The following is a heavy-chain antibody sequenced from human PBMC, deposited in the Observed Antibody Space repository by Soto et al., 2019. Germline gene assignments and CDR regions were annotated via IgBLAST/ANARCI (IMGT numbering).Heavy chain of an antibody. CDR3: ARGRYCSGGSCYHAFDI. CDR2: IYYSGST. V-gene: IGHV4-59*11. D-gene: IGHD2-15*01. CDR1: GGSISSHY. Sequence: PSDTLSLTCTVSGGSISSHYWSWIPPPPGQGLEWIGYIYYSGSTNYNPSLKSRVTISVDTSKNQFSLKLSSVTAADTAVYYCARGRYCSGGSCYHAFDIWGQGTMVTVSS. J-gene: IGHJ3*02.